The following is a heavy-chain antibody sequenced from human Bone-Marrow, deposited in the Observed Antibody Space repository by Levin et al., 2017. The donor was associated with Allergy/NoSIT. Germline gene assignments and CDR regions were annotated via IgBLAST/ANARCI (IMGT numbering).Heavy chain of an antibody. J-gene: IGHJ3*02. V-gene: IGHV3-33*01. CDR2: IWYDGSNK. CDR1: GFTFSSYG. CDR3: ASIWGDSAPADHGGGEVATSNDAFDI. D-gene: IGHD5-12*01. Sequence: GGSLRLSCAASGFTFSSYGMHWVRQAPGKGLEWVAVIWYDGSNKYYADSVKGRFTISRDNSKNTLYLQMNSLRAEDTAVYYCASIWGDSAPADHGGGEVATSNDAFDIWGQGTMVTVSS.